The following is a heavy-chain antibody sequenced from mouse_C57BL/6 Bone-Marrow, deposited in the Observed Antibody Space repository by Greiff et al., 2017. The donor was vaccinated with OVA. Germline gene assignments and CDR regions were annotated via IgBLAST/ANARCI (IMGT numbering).Heavy chain of an antibody. CDR3: AREDYYGGSYLYWYLDV. Sequence: VQLQQSGAELVKPGASVKLSCKASGYTFTSYWMHWVKQRPGQGLEWIGYINPSSGYTKYNQKFKDKATLTADKSSSTAYMQLSSLTYEDSAVYYCAREDYYGGSYLYWYLDVWGTGTTVTVSA. J-gene: IGHJ1*03. CDR1: GYTFTSYW. D-gene: IGHD1-1*02. V-gene: IGHV1-7*01. CDR2: INPSSGYT.